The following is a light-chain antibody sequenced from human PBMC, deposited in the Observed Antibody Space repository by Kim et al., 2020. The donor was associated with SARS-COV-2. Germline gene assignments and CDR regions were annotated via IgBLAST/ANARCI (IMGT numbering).Light chain of an antibody. V-gene: IGKV1-5*01. CDR3: QQYSDYWT. CDR1: QSVSSW. Sequence: DIQMTQSPSTLSASVNDRVTITCRASQSVSSWLAWYQQKPGKAPKLLIYDASSLESGVPSRFSGSGSGTEFTLTISSLQPDDFATYYCQQYSDYWTFGQGTKVDIK. J-gene: IGKJ1*01. CDR2: DAS.